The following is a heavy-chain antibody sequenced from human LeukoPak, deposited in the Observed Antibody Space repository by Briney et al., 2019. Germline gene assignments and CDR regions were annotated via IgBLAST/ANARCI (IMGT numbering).Heavy chain of an antibody. CDR3: AKEWGSSWYAYYYGMDV. CDR2: ISGSGGST. Sequence: GGSLRLSCAASGFTFSSYAMSWVRQAPGKGLGWVSAISGSGGSTYYADSVKGRFTISRDNSKNTLHLQMNSLRAEDTAVYYCAKEWGSSWYAYYYGMDVWGQGTTVTVSS. D-gene: IGHD6-13*01. J-gene: IGHJ6*02. CDR1: GFTFSSYA. V-gene: IGHV3-23*01.